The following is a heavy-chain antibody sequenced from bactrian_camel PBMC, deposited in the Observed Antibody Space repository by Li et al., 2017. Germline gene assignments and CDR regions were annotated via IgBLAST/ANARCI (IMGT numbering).Heavy chain of an antibody. Sequence: VQLVESGGGSVQAGGSLRLSCAGPAYNRYCMAWFRQAPEKEREGVAGIGSDGNTDYSDSVNGRFTISQDNAKVYLQMNNLKPEDTSVYHCAAVVPPRYRDHVGPGCWDKGTQVTVS. J-gene: IGHJ7*01. CDR2: IGSDGNT. CDR1: AYNRYC. V-gene: IGHV3S56*01. D-gene: IGHD4*01.